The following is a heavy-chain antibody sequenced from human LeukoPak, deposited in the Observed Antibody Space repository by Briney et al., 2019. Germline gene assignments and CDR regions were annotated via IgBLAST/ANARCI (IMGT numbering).Heavy chain of an antibody. Sequence: GASVKVSCTASGYTFTGYHMPWVRQAPGQGLEWMGWINLNSGGTNYAQKLQGRVTMTRDTSISTAYMELSRLRYDDTAVYYCARGGQYVLHYDSSGYPHRGHWGQGTLVTVSS. CDR1: GYTFTGYH. D-gene: IGHD3-22*01. CDR3: ARGGQYVLHYDSSGYPHRGH. CDR2: INLNSGGT. J-gene: IGHJ4*02. V-gene: IGHV1-2*02.